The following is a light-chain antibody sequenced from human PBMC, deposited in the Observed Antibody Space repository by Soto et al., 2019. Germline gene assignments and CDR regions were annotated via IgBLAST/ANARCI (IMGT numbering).Light chain of an antibody. CDR3: QQYYSTPLT. V-gene: IGKV4-1*01. J-gene: IGKJ4*01. CDR1: QSVLYSSNNKNY. CDR2: WAS. Sequence: DIVMTQSPDSLAVSLGERATIKCKSSQSVLYSSNNKNYLAWYQRKPGQPPKLLIYWASTRESGVPDRFSGSGSGTDFTLTISSLQAEDVAVYYCQQYYSTPLTFGGGTKVEIK.